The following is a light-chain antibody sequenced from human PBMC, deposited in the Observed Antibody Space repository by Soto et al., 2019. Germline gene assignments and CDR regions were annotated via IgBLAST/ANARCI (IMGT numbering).Light chain of an antibody. CDR1: SSNIGNNY. V-gene: IGLV1-51*02. J-gene: IGLJ2*01. CDR2: ENN. Sequence: QSVLTQPPSVSAAPGQKVTISCSGSSSNIGNNYVSWYQQLPGTAPKLLIYENNKRPSGIPDRFSGSKSGTSATLGITGLQTGDEADYYCGTWYSSLSVVVFGGGTKLTVL. CDR3: GTWYSSLSVVV.